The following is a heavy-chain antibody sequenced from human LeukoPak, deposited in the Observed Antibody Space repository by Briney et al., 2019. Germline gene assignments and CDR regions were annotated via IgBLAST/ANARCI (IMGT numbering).Heavy chain of an antibody. CDR2: IYSGGST. J-gene: IGHJ4*02. CDR1: GFTVSSNY. V-gene: IGHV3-53*01. Sequence: GGSLRLSCAASGFTVSSNYMSWVRQAPGRGLEWVSVIYSGGSTYYADSVKGRFTISRDNSKNTLYLQMNSLRAEDTAVYYCARQRAYDSSGYYYVFDYWGQGTLVTVSS. CDR3: ARQRAYDSSGYYYVFDY. D-gene: IGHD3-22*01.